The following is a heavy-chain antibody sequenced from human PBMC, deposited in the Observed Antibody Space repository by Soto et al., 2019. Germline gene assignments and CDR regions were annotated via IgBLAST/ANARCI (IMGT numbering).Heavy chain of an antibody. J-gene: IGHJ4*02. V-gene: IGHV3-23*01. Sequence: EVQLLESGGGLVQPGGSLRLSCAASGFTFSRYGMSWVRQAPGMGLEWVSGITGSGGTTYYADSVKGRFTSSRDNSKNTLYQQMNSRRAEDTAVYYCATDTRLRLGELSVDAFDYWGQGTLVTVSS. D-gene: IGHD3-16*02. CDR1: GFTFSRYG. CDR3: ATDTRLRLGELSVDAFDY. CDR2: ITGSGGTT.